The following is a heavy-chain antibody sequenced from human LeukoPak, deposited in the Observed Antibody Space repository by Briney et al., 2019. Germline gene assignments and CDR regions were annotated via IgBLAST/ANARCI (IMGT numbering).Heavy chain of an antibody. CDR1: GFTFSSYW. CDR2: IKQDGSEK. V-gene: IGHV3-7*01. J-gene: IGHJ3*02. D-gene: IGHD6-13*01. CDR3: AREWDSSSWYNGAFDI. Sequence: PGGSLRLSCAASGFTFSSYWMSWVRQAPGKGLEWVANIKQDGSEKYYVDSAKGRFTISRDNAKNSLYLQMNSLRAEDTAVYYCAREWDSSSWYNGAFDIWGQGTMVTVSS.